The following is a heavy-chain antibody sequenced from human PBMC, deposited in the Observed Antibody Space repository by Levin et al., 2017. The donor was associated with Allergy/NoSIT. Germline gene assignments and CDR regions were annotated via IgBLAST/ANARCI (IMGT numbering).Heavy chain of an antibody. CDR1: GYTFSSYD. J-gene: IGHJ5*02. CDR3: ARGGGPGYCSGGGCLTWFDP. Sequence: GESLKISCKASGYTFSSYDINWVRQTSGQGLEWMGWMNPSSGKTGYSQKFQGRVTMTRDTSTSTAYMELRGLTSEDTAVYFCARGGGPGYCSGGGCLTWFDPWGQGTLVTVSS. D-gene: IGHD2-15*01. CDR2: MNPSSGKT. V-gene: IGHV1-8*01.